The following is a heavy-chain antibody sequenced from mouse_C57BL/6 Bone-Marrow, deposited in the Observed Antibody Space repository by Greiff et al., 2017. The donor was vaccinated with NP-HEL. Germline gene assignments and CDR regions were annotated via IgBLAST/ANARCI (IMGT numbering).Heavy chain of an antibody. J-gene: IGHJ3*01. CDR3: ARSWTDCDGSSYLAY. D-gene: IGHD1-1*01. Sequence: QVQLQQPGAELVKPGASVKLSCKASGYTFTSYWMHWVKQRPGRGLEWIGRIDPNSGGTKYNEKFKSKATLTVDKPSSTAYMQLSSLTSEEAAVYYCARSWTDCDGSSYLAYWGQGTLVTVSA. CDR1: GYTFTSYW. V-gene: IGHV1-72*01. CDR2: IDPNSGGT.